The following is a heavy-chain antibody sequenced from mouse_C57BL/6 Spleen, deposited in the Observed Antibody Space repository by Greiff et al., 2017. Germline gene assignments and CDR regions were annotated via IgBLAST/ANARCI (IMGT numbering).Heavy chain of an antibody. Sequence: VQLQQPGAELVKPGASVKLSCKASGYTFTSYWMQWVKQRPGQGLEWIGEIDPSDSYTNYNQKFKGKATLTVDTSSSTAYMQLSSLTSEDSAVYYCAGYGNAMDYWGQGTSVTVSS. J-gene: IGHJ4*01. V-gene: IGHV1-50*01. CDR2: IDPSDSYT. CDR1: GYTFTSYW. CDR3: AGYGNAMDY. D-gene: IGHD2-1*01.